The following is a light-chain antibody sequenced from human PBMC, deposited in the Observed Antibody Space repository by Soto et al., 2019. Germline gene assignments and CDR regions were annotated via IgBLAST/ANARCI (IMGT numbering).Light chain of an antibody. Sequence: QSALTQPASVSGSPGQSITISCTGTSSDVGSYNLVSWFQQHSTKAPQLIIYEATKRPSGVSDRFSGSKSGDTASLTISGLQAEDEADYFCGLYAGNNIYVFGSGTKLTVL. CDR3: GLYAGNNIYV. CDR2: EAT. J-gene: IGLJ1*01. CDR1: SSDVGSYNL. V-gene: IGLV2-23*01.